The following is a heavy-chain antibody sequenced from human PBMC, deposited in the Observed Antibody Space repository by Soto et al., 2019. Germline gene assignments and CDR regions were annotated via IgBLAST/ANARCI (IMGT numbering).Heavy chain of an antibody. J-gene: IGHJ4*02. D-gene: IGHD2-21*02. Sequence: QVQLVESGGGVVQPGRSLRLSCGASGFTFSSDGMHWVRQAPGQGLEWVAVIWYAGSNKYYADSVKGRFTISSDNSKNSLYSQITSLTAEDTAAHYCAIVNSDWYFSGAFVLDYWCQGTLATVSS. CDR3: AIVNSDWYFSGAFVLDY. CDR1: GFTFSSDG. CDR2: IWYAGSNK. V-gene: IGHV3-33*03.